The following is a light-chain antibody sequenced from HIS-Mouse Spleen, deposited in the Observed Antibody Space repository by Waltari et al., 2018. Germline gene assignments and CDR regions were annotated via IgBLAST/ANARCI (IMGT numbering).Light chain of an antibody. J-gene: IGLJ1*01. V-gene: IGLV2-8*01. CDR3: SSYAGSNIYV. CDR1: SSDVGGYNY. Sequence: QSALTQPPSASGSPGQSVTISCTGTSSDVGGYNYVSWYQQHPGKAPKLMSYEVSNRPSGVPDRFSGSKSGNTASLTVSGLQAEDEADYYCSSYAGSNIYVFGTGTKVTVL. CDR2: EVS.